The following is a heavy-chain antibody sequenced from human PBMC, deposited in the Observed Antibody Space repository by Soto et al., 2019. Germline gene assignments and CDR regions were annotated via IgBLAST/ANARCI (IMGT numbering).Heavy chain of an antibody. CDR2: ISYDGSNK. J-gene: IGHJ3*02. Sequence: GGSLRLSCAASGFTFSSYGMHWVRQAPGKGLEWVAVISYDGSNKYYADSVKGRFTISRDNSKNTLYLQMNSLRAEDTAVYYCARPLAETDAFDIWGQGTMVTVSS. V-gene: IGHV3-30*03. CDR3: ARPLAETDAFDI. CDR1: GFTFSSYG.